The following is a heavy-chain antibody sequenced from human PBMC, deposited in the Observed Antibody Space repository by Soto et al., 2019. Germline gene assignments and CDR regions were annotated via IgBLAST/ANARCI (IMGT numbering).Heavy chain of an antibody. CDR2: MNPNSGNT. D-gene: IGHD3-3*01. J-gene: IGHJ4*02. CDR1: GYTFTNND. CDR3: ARAPRNSGQKILRFLEWPFDY. Sequence: ASVKVSCKASGYTFTNNDINWVRQATGQGLEWMGWMNPNSGNTGYAQKFQGRVTMTRNTSISTAYMELRSLRSDDTAVYYCARAPRNSGQKILRFLEWPFDYWGQGTLVTVSS. V-gene: IGHV1-8*01.